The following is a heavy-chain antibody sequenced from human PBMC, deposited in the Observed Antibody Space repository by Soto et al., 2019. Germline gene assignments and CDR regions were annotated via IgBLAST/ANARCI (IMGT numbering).Heavy chain of an antibody. J-gene: IGHJ5*02. CDR1: GFIFRSYA. V-gene: IGHV3-23*01. CDR2: ISDNGDTT. CDR3: AKGRTVGTS. Sequence: GGSLRLSCAASGFIFRSYAMSWVRQAPGTGLEWVSAISDNGDTTYYVDSVKGRFTISRDNSKNTLYLQMNSLRAEDTALYYCAKGRTVGTSWRQGTLVTVSS. D-gene: IGHD1-1*01.